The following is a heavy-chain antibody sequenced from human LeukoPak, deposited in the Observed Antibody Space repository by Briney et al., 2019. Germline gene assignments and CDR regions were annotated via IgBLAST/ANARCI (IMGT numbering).Heavy chain of an antibody. CDR1: GGSFSGYY. V-gene: IGHV4-34*01. D-gene: IGHD3-10*01. CDR3: ARTYYGSAMGFDY. CDR2: INHSGST. Sequence: SETLSLTCAVYGGSFSGYYWSWIRQPPGKGLEWIGEINHSGSTNYNPSLKSRVTISVDTSKNQFSLKLNSVTAADTAVYYCARTYYGSAMGFDYWGQGTLVTVSS. J-gene: IGHJ4*02.